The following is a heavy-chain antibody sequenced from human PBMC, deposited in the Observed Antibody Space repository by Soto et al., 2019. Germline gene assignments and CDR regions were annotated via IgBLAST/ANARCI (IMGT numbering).Heavy chain of an antibody. CDR1: GYTFSTYT. D-gene: IGHD2-15*01. V-gene: IGHV1-18*01. CDR2: ISAYNDDT. Sequence: QVQLVQSGAEVKKPGASVKVSCKASGYTFSTYTITWVRQAPGQGLEWMGCISAYNDDTNYAQKLQGSVTMTTDTPATTAYMELTSLRSDDTAIYYFARGGQEAVVHLSYWGQGTLVTVSS. J-gene: IGHJ4*02. CDR3: ARGGQEAVVHLSY.